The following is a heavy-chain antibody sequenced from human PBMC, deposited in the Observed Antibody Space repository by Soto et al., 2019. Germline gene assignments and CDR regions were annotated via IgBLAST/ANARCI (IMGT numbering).Heavy chain of an antibody. CDR2: ISSSSSYI. Sequence: GGSLGLSCAASGFTFSSYSMNWVRQAPGKGLEWVSSISSSSSYIYYADSVKGRFTISRDNAKNSLYLQMNSLRAEDTAVYYCARARYYYGSGSYYDDYYYGMDVWGQGTTVTVSS. CDR1: GFTFSSYS. J-gene: IGHJ6*02. V-gene: IGHV3-21*01. CDR3: ARARYYYGSGSYYDDYYYGMDV. D-gene: IGHD3-10*01.